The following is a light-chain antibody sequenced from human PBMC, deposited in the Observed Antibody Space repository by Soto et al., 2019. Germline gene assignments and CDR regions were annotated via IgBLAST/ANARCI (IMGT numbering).Light chain of an antibody. V-gene: IGKV1-12*01. CDR1: HDIARL. J-gene: IGKJ4*01. CDR3: QQVKGSPLT. Sequence: DIQMTQSPSSVSAFVGDRVAITFRASHDIARLSAWYQQQPGTAPRLLIYAASSLQSVVPTRCSSGCSGADFTITISHLQPEDAAVYYCQQVKGSPLTFGGGTKGDIK. CDR2: AAS.